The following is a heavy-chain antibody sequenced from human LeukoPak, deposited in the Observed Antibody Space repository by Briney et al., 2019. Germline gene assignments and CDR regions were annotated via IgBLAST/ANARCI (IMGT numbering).Heavy chain of an antibody. J-gene: IGHJ4*02. CDR3: ARDSFGVVIIESTFDY. CDR2: IKQDGSEK. CDR1: GFTFSNAW. V-gene: IGHV3-7*01. D-gene: IGHD3-3*01. Sequence: PGGSLRLSCAASGFTFSNAWMSWVRQAPGKGLEWVANIKQDGSEKYYVDSVKGRFTISRDNAKNSLYLQMNSLRAEDTAVYYCARDSFGVVIIESTFDYWGQGTLVTVSS.